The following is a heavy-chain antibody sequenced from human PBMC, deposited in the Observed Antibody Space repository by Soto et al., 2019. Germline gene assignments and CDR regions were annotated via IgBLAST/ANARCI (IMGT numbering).Heavy chain of an antibody. D-gene: IGHD4-4*01. Sequence: SDPMRLNPTLTLSLNCAFSGFSLITTREGVGWFRQPPGQAPAWLALIYWPDDVRYSPSLRNRLPITKDTSENQVVLTMTNIDSLDTATYYCVHRTVSNGAWFDPWGQGILVTVSS. J-gene: IGHJ5*02. V-gene: IGHV2-5*01. CDR1: GFSLITTREG. CDR2: IYWPDDV. CDR3: VHRTVSNGAWFDP.